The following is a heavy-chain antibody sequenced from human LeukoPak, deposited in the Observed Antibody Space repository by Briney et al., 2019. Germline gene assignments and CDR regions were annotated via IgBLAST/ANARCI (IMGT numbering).Heavy chain of an antibody. CDR2: ISSSGSTI. CDR1: GFTFSDYY. CDR3: ARELAYCGGDCYSGVFDP. Sequence: GGSLRLSCAASGFTFSDYYMNWIRQAPGKGLEWVSYISSSGSTIYYADSVKGRFAISRDNAKNSLYLQMNSLRAEDTAVYYCARELAYCGGDCYSGVFDPWGQGTLVTVSS. J-gene: IGHJ5*02. D-gene: IGHD2-21*02. V-gene: IGHV3-11*04.